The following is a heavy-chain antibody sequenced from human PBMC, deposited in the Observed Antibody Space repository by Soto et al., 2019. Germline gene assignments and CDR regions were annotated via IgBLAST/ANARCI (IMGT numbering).Heavy chain of an antibody. Sequence: QVQLVQSGAEVKKPGASVRVSCEASGYRFTAYYIHWVRQAPGQGLEWMGRMNLDTGGTTYAQKFQGRVTMTRDTSISTAYMEVSSLKSDDTAMYYCARDGNFAFLGYSFAFDFWGHVTLVTVSS. D-gene: IGHD5-18*01. CDR3: ARDGNFAFLGYSFAFDF. V-gene: IGHV1-2*06. CDR2: MNLDTGGT. J-gene: IGHJ4*01. CDR1: GYRFTAYY.